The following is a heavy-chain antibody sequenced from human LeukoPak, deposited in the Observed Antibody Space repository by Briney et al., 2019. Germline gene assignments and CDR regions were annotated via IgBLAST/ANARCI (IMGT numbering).Heavy chain of an antibody. D-gene: IGHD3-22*01. V-gene: IGHV1-3*01. CDR2: INAGNGNT. CDR3: ARGSNYYDSSGLDY. J-gene: IGHJ4*02. Sequence: ASVKVSCKASGYTFTSYAMHWVRQAPGQRLEWMGWINAGNGNTKYSQKFQGRVTITRDTSGSTAYMELSSLRSEDTAVYYCARGSNYYDSSGLDYWGQGTLVTVSS. CDR1: GYTFTSYA.